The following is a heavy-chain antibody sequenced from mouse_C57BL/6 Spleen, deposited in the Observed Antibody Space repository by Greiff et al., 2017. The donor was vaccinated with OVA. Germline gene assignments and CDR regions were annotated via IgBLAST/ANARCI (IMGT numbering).Heavy chain of an antibody. CDR1: GFSLTSYG. V-gene: IGHV2-2*01. CDR2: IWSGGST. J-gene: IGHJ4*01. CDR3: ARWGSLYYAMDY. Sequence: VKVEESGPGLVQPSQSLSITCTASGFSLTSYGVHWVRQSPGKGLEWLGVIWSGGSTDYNAAFISRLSISTDNSKSQVFFKMNSLQADDTAIYYCARWGSLYYAMDYWGQGTSVTVSS. D-gene: IGHD6-1*01.